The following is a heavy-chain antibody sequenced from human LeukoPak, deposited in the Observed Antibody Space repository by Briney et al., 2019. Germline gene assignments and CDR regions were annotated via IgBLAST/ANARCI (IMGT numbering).Heavy chain of an antibody. J-gene: IGHJ6*03. D-gene: IGHD6-19*01. CDR1: GYTFTSYD. CDR3: ARRIAVAAAISGYYYMDV. V-gene: IGHV1-18*01. Sequence: ASVKVSCKASGYTFTSYDINWVRQAPGQGLEWMGWISTYNGNTNYAQKFQGRVTMTTDTSTSTAYMELRSLRSDDTAVYYCARRIAVAAAISGYYYMDVWGKGTTVTVSS. CDR2: ISTYNGNT.